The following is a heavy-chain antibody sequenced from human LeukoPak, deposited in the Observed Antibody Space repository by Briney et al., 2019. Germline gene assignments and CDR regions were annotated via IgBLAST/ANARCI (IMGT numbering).Heavy chain of an antibody. CDR1: GGSICGYY. J-gene: IGHJ4*02. CDR3: ARGRDMTPIAAYYSFVN. CDR2: VSDSGRA. D-gene: IGHD5-24*01. V-gene: IGHV4-4*07. Sequence: KTSETLSLTCTVSGGSICGYYWTWIRQPAGKGLEWIGRVSDSGRAYYNPSLESRVTISLDTSNSQFSLKVTSVTAADTAVYYCARGRDMTPIAAYYSFVNWGQGTLVSVSS.